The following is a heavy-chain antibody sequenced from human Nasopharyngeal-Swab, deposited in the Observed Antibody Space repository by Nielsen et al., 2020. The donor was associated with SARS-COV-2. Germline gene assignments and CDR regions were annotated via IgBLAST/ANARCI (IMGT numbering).Heavy chain of an antibody. D-gene: IGHD3-10*01. CDR2: IYYSGST. J-gene: IGHJ6*02. V-gene: IGHV4-39*01. CDR3: ASPLWFGELLPASYYYYGMDV. Sequence: WIRQPPGKGLEWIGSIYYSGSTYYNLSLKSRVTISVDTSKNQFSLKLSSVTAADTAVYYCASPLWFGELLPASYYYYGMDVWGQGTTVTVSS.